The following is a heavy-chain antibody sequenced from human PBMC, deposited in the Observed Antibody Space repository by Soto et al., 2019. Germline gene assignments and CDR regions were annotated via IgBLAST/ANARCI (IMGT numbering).Heavy chain of an antibody. Sequence: SETLSLTCTVSDGSISTYYCNWIRQPAGKGLEWIGRIDASGSTDYDPSLKSRVTISVDTSKKQFSLKLTSVTAADTAVYYCARERTGDPTFFDYWGRGTLVTVSS. CDR2: IDASGST. V-gene: IGHV4-4*07. CDR1: DGSISTYY. CDR3: ARERTGDPTFFDY. D-gene: IGHD3-16*01. J-gene: IGHJ4*02.